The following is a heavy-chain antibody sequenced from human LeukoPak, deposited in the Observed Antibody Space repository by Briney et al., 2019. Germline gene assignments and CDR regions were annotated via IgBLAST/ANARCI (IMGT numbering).Heavy chain of an antibody. V-gene: IGHV3-23*01. CDR2: ISGSGGHT. CDR3: AKGGAATMRDGYNYYYYYMEV. CDR1: GITFSSHA. J-gene: IGHJ6*03. D-gene: IGHD5-24*01. Sequence: PGGSLRLSCAASGITFSSHAMSWVRQAPGKGLEWVSLISGSGGHTYYGDSVKRRFTISRDNSTNRLDLQMNSQRPEDTAVYYCAKGGAATMRDGYNYYYYYMEVWGRGTTVTVSS.